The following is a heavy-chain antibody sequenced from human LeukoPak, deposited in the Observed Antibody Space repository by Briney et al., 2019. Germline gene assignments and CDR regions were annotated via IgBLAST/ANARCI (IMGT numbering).Heavy chain of an antibody. CDR2: ISSSSSTI. CDR3: ARDSEIVVVPAAKFYYYYMDV. Sequence: PGGSLRLSCAASGFTFSSYSMNWVRQAPGKGLEWVSYISSSSSTIYYADSVKGRFTISRDNAKNSLYLQMNSLRAEDTAVYYCARDSEIVVVPAAKFYYYYMDVWGKGTTVTVSS. CDR1: GFTFSSYS. V-gene: IGHV3-48*01. J-gene: IGHJ6*03. D-gene: IGHD2-2*01.